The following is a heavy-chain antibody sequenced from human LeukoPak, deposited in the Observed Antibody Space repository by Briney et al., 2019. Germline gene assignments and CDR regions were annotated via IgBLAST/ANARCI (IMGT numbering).Heavy chain of an antibody. V-gene: IGHV3-48*03. D-gene: IGHD5-18*01. CDR1: GFTFSSYG. CDR3: ARDANTAMANFDY. Sequence: GGSLRLSCAASGFTFSSYGMNWVRQAPGKGLEWVSYISSSGSTIYYADSVKGRFTISRDNAKNSLYLQMNSLRAEDTAVYYCARDANTAMANFDYWGQGTLVTVSS. J-gene: IGHJ4*02. CDR2: ISSSGSTI.